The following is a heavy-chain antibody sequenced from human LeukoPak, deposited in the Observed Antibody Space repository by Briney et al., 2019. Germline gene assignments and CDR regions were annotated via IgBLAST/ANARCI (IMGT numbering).Heavy chain of an antibody. D-gene: IGHD5-18*01. CDR1: GYRFTSYW. Sequence: GESLKISCKGSGYRFTSYWIGWVRQMPGKGLEWMGIIYPGDSDTTYSPSFQGQVTISADKFISTAYLQWSSLKASDTAMYYCARRGYNFGYGFDQWGQGTLVTVSS. CDR3: ARRGYNFGYGFDQ. CDR2: IYPGDSDT. J-gene: IGHJ4*02. V-gene: IGHV5-51*01.